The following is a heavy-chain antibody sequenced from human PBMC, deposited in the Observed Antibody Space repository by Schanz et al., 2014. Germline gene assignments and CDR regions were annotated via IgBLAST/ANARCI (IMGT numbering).Heavy chain of an antibody. CDR3: ARDSGSHYLVDY. D-gene: IGHD1-26*01. Sequence: EVQLVESGGGLVKPGGSLRLSCTASRIIFGTYSMNWVRQAPGKGLEWVSYISGSSSTKYYADSVKGRFTISRDNGKKSLYLQMNSLRAEDTAVYYCARDSGSHYLVDYWGQGTLVTVSS. V-gene: IGHV3-48*01. J-gene: IGHJ4*02. CDR1: RIIFGTYS. CDR2: ISGSSSTK.